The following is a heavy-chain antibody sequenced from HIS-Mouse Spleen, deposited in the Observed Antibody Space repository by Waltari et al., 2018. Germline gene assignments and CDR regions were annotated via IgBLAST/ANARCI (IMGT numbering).Heavy chain of an antibody. V-gene: IGHV4-38-2*02. J-gene: IGHJ1*01. CDR1: GYSISRGYY. Sequence: QVQLQESGPGLVKPSETLSLTCTVSGYSISRGYYWGWIRQPPGKGLEWLGSIYHSGITYYNPSLKSRVTISVDTSKNQFSLKLSSVTAADTAVYYCARDSWAYAIEYFQHWGQGTLVTVSS. CDR3: ARDSWAYAIEYFQH. CDR2: IYHSGIT. D-gene: IGHD2-8*01.